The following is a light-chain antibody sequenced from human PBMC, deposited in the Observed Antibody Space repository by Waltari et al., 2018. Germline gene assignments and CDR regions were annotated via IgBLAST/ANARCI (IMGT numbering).Light chain of an antibody. CDR2: AAS. Sequence: DIQMTQSPSSLSASVGDSVTFTCLESQSVSRYLNWYQQKPGKAPSLLISAASNLQSGVPSRFSGSGSGTDFSLTITGLQPEDVATYYCQQTYSYPRTFGQGTKVEIK. V-gene: IGKV1-39*01. CDR3: QQTYSYPRT. J-gene: IGKJ1*01. CDR1: QSVSRY.